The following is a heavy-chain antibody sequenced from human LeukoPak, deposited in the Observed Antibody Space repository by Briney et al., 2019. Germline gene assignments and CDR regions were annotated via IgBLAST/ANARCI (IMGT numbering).Heavy chain of an antibody. CDR2: INSDGSST. J-gene: IGHJ1*01. Sequence: GGSLRLSCAASGFTVSSNYMSWVRQAPGKGLVWVSRINSDGSSTSYADSVKGRFTISRDNAKNTLYLQMNSLRGEDTAVYYCARGTTSMPQNFQHWGQGTLVTVSS. CDR3: ARGTTSMPQNFQH. CDR1: GFTVSSNY. V-gene: IGHV3-74*01. D-gene: IGHD2-2*01.